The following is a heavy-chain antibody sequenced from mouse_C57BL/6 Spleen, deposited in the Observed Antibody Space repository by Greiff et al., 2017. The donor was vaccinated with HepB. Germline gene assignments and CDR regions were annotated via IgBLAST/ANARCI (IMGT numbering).Heavy chain of an antibody. V-gene: IGHV10-1*01. J-gene: IGHJ4*01. CDR2: IRSKSNNYAT. CDR1: GFSFNTYA. CDR3: VRLWLRAMDY. Sequence: EVQRVESGGGLVQPKGSLKLSCAASGFSFNTYAMNWVRQAPGKGLEWVARIRSKSNNYATYYADSVKDRFTISRDDSESMLYLQMNNLKTEDTAMYYCVRLWLRAMDYWGQGTSVTVSS. D-gene: IGHD2-2*01.